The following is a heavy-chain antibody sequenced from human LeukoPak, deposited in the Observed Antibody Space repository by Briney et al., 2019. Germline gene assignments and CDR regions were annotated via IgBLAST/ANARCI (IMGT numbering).Heavy chain of an antibody. CDR2: IWSDGYNK. D-gene: IGHD3-10*01. Sequence: GKSLRLSCAASGFTFSSYGMNWVRQAPGKGLQWVTVIWSDGYNKYYTDSVKGRFTISRDNSKNTLYLQMNSLRPEDTAVYYCATDLTHYGSGSYYNGFDYWGQGTLVTVSS. V-gene: IGHV3-33*01. CDR3: ATDLTHYGSGSYYNGFDY. CDR1: GFTFSSYG. J-gene: IGHJ4*02.